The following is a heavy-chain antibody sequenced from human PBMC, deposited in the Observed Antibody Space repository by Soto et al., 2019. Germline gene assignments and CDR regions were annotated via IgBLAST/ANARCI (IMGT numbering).Heavy chain of an antibody. J-gene: IGHJ5*02. CDR1: GFTFSNYP. CDR2: ISSNGVSR. CDR3: VKDRPISGTTVVGP. D-gene: IGHD1-1*01. Sequence: HPGGSLRLSCSASGFTFSNYPMHWVRQAPWKGLEYVSGISSNGVSRYYADPVKGRFNISRDNSKNTVYLQLSSLRGDDTAVYFCVKDRPISGTTVVGPWGQGPRGALS. V-gene: IGHV3-64D*06.